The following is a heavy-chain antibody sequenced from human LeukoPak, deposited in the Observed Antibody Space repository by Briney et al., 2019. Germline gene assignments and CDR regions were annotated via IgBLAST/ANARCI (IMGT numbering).Heavy chain of an antibody. CDR3: ARPLDSGYDSHPSNYYYYGMDV. CDR2: ISAYNGNT. CDR1: GYTFTSYG. J-gene: IGHJ6*02. V-gene: IGHV1-18*01. D-gene: IGHD5-12*01. Sequence: ASVKVSCKASGYTFTSYGISWVRQAPGQGLEWMGWISAYNGNTNYAQKLQGRVTMTTDTSTSTAYMELRSLRSDDTAVYYCARPLDSGYDSHPSNYYYYGMDVWGQGTTVAVSS.